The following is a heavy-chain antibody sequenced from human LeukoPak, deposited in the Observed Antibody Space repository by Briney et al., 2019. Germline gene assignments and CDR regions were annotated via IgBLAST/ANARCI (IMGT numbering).Heavy chain of an antibody. CDR2: IYPGDSDT. V-gene: IGHV5-51*01. D-gene: IGHD2-2*01. J-gene: IGHJ6*02. CDR1: GYSFTSFW. CDR3: ARHGPGYCSSTSCDTYYYYGMDV. Sequence: PGESLKISCMGSGYSFTSFWIGWVRHMPGKGLEWIGVIYPGDSDTRYSPSFQGQVTISADKSISTAYLQWSSLKASDPAMYYCARHGPGYCSSTSCDTYYYYGMDVWGQGTTVTVSS.